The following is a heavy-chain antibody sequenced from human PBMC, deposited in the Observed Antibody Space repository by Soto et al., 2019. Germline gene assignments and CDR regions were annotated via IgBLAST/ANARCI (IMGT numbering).Heavy chain of an antibody. CDR1: GFTFADYA. V-gene: IGHV3-49*03. J-gene: IGHJ3*02. CDR2: IRSKASGGTV. CDR3: SRDLLGFRAFDI. D-gene: IGHD3-16*01. Sequence: EVQLVESGGDLVQPGRSLRLSCTTSGFTFADYAVSWLRQAPGKGLEWVSFIRSKASGGTVEDAAAVKGRFTMSRDDSKSISYLQMSSLKAEDTAVYYSSRDLLGFRAFDIWGQGTMVTVSS.